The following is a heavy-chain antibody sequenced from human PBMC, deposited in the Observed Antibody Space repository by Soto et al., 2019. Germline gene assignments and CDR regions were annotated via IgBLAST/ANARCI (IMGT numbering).Heavy chain of an antibody. Sequence: EVQLLESGGGLVQPGGSLRLSCAASGFTFSNYAMSWVRQAPGKGLEWVSAISGSGGSTYYADSVKGRFTISRDNSNNTLYLQMNSLRAEDTAVYYCAKDPRVHDYDSGSSSYWGQGTLVTVSS. V-gene: IGHV3-23*01. D-gene: IGHD3-10*01. CDR3: AKDPRVHDYDSGSSSY. CDR1: GFTFSNYA. J-gene: IGHJ4*02. CDR2: ISGSGGST.